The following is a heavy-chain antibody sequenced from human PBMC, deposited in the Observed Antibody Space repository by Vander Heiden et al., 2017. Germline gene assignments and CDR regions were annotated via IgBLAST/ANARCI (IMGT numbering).Heavy chain of an antibody. CDR1: GYTFSASW. CDR3: ARQNDGNYGDYPYEF. CDR2: IYPADSET. V-gene: IGHV5-51*01. D-gene: IGHD4-17*01. J-gene: IGHJ4*02. Sequence: LVQSGAEVKKPGESLKLSCQAFGYTFSASWLGWVRQMPGKGLESMGVIYPADSETRYSPSFEGQVTMSVDKSTNTAYLEWRSLKASDSAMYYCARQNDGNYGDYPYEFWGQGTQVTVSS.